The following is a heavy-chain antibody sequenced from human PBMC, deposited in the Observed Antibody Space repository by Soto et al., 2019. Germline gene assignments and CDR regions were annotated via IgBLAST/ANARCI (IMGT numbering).Heavy chain of an antibody. CDR2: ISTTGNT. V-gene: IGHV4-4*07. CDR1: GDTITSFS. J-gene: IGHJ4*02. D-gene: IGHD1-7*01. CDR3: EGESGENWSYEAY. Sequence: SETLSLTCTVSGDTITSFSWNWIRQSAGKGLEWIGRISTTGNTHYNPSLESRVTMSLDTSKNQFSLKLTSVTAADTAVYYCEGESGENWSYEAYWGQGTLVTVS.